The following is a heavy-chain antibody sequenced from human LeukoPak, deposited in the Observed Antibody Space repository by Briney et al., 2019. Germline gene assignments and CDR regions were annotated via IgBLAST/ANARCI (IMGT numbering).Heavy chain of an antibody. J-gene: IGHJ5*02. Sequence: ASVKVSCKASGYTFTGYYMHWVRQAPGQGLEWMGRINPNSGGTNYAQKFQGRVTMTRVTSISTAYMELSRLRSDDTAVYYCARESGSSSSWYEANWFDPWGQGTLVTVSS. D-gene: IGHD6-13*01. V-gene: IGHV1-2*06. CDR2: INPNSGGT. CDR3: ARESGSSSSWYEANWFDP. CDR1: GYTFTGYY.